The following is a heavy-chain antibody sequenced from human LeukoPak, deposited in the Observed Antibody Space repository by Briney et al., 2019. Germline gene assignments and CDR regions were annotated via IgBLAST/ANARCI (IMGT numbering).Heavy chain of an antibody. CDR1: GGSISRYY. J-gene: IGHJ4*02. Sequence: SETLSLTCTVSGGSISRYYWSWLRQPPGKGLEWLGHIYYNGSTNYNPSLKSRVTISIDTSKNQFSLKLSSETAADTAVYYCARVGVAGTTYFDYWGQGTLVTVSS. D-gene: IGHD6-19*01. CDR2: IYYNGST. V-gene: IGHV4-59*01. CDR3: ARVGVAGTTYFDY.